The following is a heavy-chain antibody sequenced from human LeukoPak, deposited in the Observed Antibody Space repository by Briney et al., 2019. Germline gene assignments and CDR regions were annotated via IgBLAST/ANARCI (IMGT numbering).Heavy chain of an antibody. CDR2: INPNSGGT. D-gene: IGHD3-9*01. CDR3: ARGYYDILTGYYNPFDY. Sequence: GASVKVSCKASGYTFTGYYMHWVRQAPGQGLEWMGWINPNSGGTNYAQKFQGRVTMTRDTSISTAYMELSRLRSDDTAVYYCARGYYDILTGYYNPFDYWDQGTLVTVSS. J-gene: IGHJ4*02. CDR1: GYTFTGYY. V-gene: IGHV1-2*02.